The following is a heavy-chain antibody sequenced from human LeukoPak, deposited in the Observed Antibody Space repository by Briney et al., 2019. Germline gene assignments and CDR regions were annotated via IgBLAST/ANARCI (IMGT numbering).Heavy chain of an antibody. CDR2: MSSSSSFI. V-gene: IGHV3-21*06. Sequence: GGSLRLSCVASGFTFRIYSMNCVRQAPGKGLEWVASMSSSSSFITYADSIKGRFTISRDNAKNSLYLQMNSLRAEDTAVYYCVKNRQSSSSDFDYWGQGTLVTVSS. J-gene: IGHJ4*02. CDR3: VKNRQSSSSDFDY. D-gene: IGHD6-6*01. CDR1: GFTFRIYS.